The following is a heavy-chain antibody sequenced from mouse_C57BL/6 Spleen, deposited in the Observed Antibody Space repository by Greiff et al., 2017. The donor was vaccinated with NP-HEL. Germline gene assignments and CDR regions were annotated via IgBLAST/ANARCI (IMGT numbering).Heavy chain of an antibody. D-gene: IGHD1-1*01. CDR2: IYPGDGDT. J-gene: IGHJ2*01. CDR3: ANSSPFDD. CDR1: GYAFSSSW. V-gene: IGHV1-82*01. Sequence: QVQLQQSGPELVQPGSSVKLSCKASGYAFSSSWMNWVKQRPGKGLEWIGRIYPGDGDTNYNGKFKGKATLTADKSSSTAYMQLSSLTSEDSAVYFCANSSPFDDWGQGTTLTVSA.